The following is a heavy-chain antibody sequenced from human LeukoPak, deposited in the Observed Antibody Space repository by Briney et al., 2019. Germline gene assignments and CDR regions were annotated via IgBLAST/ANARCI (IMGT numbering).Heavy chain of an antibody. Sequence: GGSLRLSCAASGFTFSNYAMHWVRQAPGKGLEWVAVISYDGSNKYYADSVKGRFTISRDNSKNTLYLQMNSLRSDDTAVYYCARDGGTWGGYTGSYYETDYWGQGTLVTVSS. CDR3: ARDGGTWGGYTGSYYETDY. V-gene: IGHV3-30-3*01. D-gene: IGHD1-26*01. CDR2: ISYDGSNK. CDR1: GFTFSNYA. J-gene: IGHJ4*02.